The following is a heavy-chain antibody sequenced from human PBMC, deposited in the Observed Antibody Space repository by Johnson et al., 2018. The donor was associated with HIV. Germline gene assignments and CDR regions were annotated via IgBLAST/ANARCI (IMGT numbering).Heavy chain of an antibody. CDR2: IKQDGSEK. CDR1: GFTFEEAT. J-gene: IGHJ3*02. CDR3: AKDNTDSSGWFSLSGAFDI. V-gene: IGHV3-7*01. D-gene: IGHD6-19*01. Sequence: VKLVESGGGLVQPGGYLRLSCAASGFTFEEATMHWVRQAPGKGLEWVANIKQDGSEKYYADSVKGRFTISRDNSKNTLYLQMNSLRAEDTAVYYCAKDNTDSSGWFSLSGAFDIWGHGTMVTVSS.